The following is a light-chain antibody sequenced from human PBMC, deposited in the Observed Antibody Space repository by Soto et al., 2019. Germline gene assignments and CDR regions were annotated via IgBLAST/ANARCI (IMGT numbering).Light chain of an antibody. CDR2: GAS. V-gene: IGKV1-9*01. Sequence: DIQLTQSPSFLSASVGDRVTITCRASQGISSHLAWYQQKPGKAPKLLIYGASTLQGGVPSRFSGSGSGTEFTLTISSLQPEDSAPYSCQQLNSYPYTFGQGTKVDIK. CDR3: QQLNSYPYT. J-gene: IGKJ2*01. CDR1: QGISSH.